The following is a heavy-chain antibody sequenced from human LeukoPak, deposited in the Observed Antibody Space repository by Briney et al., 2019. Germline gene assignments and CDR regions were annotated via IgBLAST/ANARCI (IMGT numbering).Heavy chain of an antibody. CDR2: ISSSSSYI. CDR1: GFTFSSYS. CDR3: ARYSSGYTDY. Sequence: GGSLRLSCAASGFTFSSYSMNWVRQAPGKGLEWVSSISSSSSYIYYADSVKGRFTISRDNAKNSLYLQMSSLRAEDTAVYYCARYSSGYTDYWGQGTLVTVSS. V-gene: IGHV3-21*01. J-gene: IGHJ4*02. D-gene: IGHD6-19*01.